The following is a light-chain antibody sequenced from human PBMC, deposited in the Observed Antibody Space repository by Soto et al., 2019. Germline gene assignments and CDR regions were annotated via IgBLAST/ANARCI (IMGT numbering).Light chain of an antibody. V-gene: IGKV3-20*01. CDR3: QQYGTAPWT. Sequence: EFVLTQSAGTLSLSSGERATLSCRASQSVINSYLAWYQQKPGQAPRLLLYGAYNRATGIPDRFSGSGSGTDFTLTISRLEPEDFAVYYCQQYGTAPWTFGQGTKVDIK. CDR2: GAY. J-gene: IGKJ1*01. CDR1: QSVINSY.